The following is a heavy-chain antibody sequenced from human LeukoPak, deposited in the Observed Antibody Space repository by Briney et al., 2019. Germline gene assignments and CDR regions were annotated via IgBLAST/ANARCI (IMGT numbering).Heavy chain of an antibody. CDR3: ARGSGGQQLIRGYYYMDV. J-gene: IGHJ6*03. D-gene: IGHD6-6*01. V-gene: IGHV3-23*01. Sequence: PGGSVSLSCASCGFIYSSYAISWVRQARGKGLEGVSAISGDGGSTYYTDSVKGRFTISRDNVKNTLYLQMKSLRAEDTAVYFCARGSGGQQLIRGYYYMDVWGKGTTVTVSS. CDR1: GFIYSSYA. CDR2: ISGDGGST.